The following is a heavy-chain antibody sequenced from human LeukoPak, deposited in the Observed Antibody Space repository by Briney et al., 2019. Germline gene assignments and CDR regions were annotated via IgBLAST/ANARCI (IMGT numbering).Heavy chain of an antibody. Sequence: PSETLSLTCTVSGGSISTDYWSWIREPPGKGLEWIGYIYTSGTTNSNPSLKSRVTISGDTSKNQFCLKVSSVTAADTAVYSCARSPPAPKEFLHWGRRTLATVSS. D-gene: IGHD2-2*01. J-gene: IGHJ4*02. CDR2: IYTSGTT. V-gene: IGHV4-4*08. CDR1: GGSISTDY. CDR3: ARSPPAPKEFLH.